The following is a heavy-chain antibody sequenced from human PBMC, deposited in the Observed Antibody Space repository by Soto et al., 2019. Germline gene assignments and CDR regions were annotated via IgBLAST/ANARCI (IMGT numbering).Heavy chain of an antibody. CDR3: ARGGSESDY. Sequence: ESGGGLVQPGGSLRLSCAASGFTFSHSWMTWVRQAPGKGLEWVANMKEDGSDKNYVDSVKGRFTISRDNAKNSLYLQMNSLRAEDTAMYYCARGGSESDYWGQGTLVTVSS. CDR1: GFTFSHSW. V-gene: IGHV3-7*01. J-gene: IGHJ4*02. CDR2: MKEDGSDK. D-gene: IGHD3-16*01.